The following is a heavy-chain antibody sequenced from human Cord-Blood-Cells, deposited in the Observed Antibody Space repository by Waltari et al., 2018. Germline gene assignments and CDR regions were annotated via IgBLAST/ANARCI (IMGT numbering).Heavy chain of an antibody. CDR2: IYYSGST. V-gene: IGHV4-39*01. CDR3: ARHNGVFGVVHDAFDI. D-gene: IGHD3-3*01. CDR1: GGSISSSSYY. Sequence: QLQLQESGPGLVKPSETLSLTCTVSGGSISSSSYYWGWIRQHPGKGLEWIGSIYYSGSTYYNPSLKSRVTISVDTSKNQFSLKLSSVTAADTAVYYCARHNGVFGVVHDAFDIWGQGTMVTVSS. J-gene: IGHJ3*02.